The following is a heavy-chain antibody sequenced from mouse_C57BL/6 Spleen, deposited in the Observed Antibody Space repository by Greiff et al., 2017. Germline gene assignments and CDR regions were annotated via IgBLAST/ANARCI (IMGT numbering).Heavy chain of an antibody. J-gene: IGHJ3*01. CDR1: GYSITSGYY. CDR2: ISYDGSN. V-gene: IGHV3-6*01. D-gene: IGHD3-3*01. Sequence: ESGPGLVKPSQSLSLTCSVTGYSITSGYYWNWIRQFPGNKLEWMGYISYDGSNNYNPSLKNRISITRDTSKNQFFLKLNSVTTEDTATYYCASGGLWENFFAYWGQGTLVTVSA. CDR3: ASGGLWENFFAY.